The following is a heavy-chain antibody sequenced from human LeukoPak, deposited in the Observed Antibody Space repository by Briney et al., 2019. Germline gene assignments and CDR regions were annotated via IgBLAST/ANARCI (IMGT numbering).Heavy chain of an antibody. CDR3: AKIAVATYFDH. V-gene: IGHV3-30*02. CDR1: GFTFSRYG. J-gene: IGHJ4*02. Sequence: GVPLRLPCAASGFTFSRYGMHWVRQAPGKGREWVAFLHYDGSNEYYANSVKGRFTISRDNSKHTLYLQMNSLRAEDTAVYYCAKIAVATYFDHWGQGTLVTVSS. D-gene: IGHD5-12*01. CDR2: LHYDGSNE.